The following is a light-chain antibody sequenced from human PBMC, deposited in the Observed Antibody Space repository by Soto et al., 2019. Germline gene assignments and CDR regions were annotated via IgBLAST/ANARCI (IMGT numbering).Light chain of an antibody. V-gene: IGLV2-14*01. Sequence: QSALTQPASVSGSPGQSITISCTGTSSDVGGYNYVSWYQQHPGKAPKLMIYDVSNRPSEVSNRFSGSKSGNTASLTISGLQAEDEADYYCCSYTSSSTYVFGTGTKVTVL. CDR2: DVS. CDR3: CSYTSSSTYV. CDR1: SSDVGGYNY. J-gene: IGLJ1*01.